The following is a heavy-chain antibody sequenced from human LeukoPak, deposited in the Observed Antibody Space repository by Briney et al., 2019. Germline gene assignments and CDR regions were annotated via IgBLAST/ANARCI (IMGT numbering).Heavy chain of an antibody. Sequence: ASVKVSCKASGYTFTSYYMHWVQQAPGQGLEWMGIINPSGGSTSYAQKFQGRVTMTRDMSTSTVYMELSSLRSEDTAVYYCARDPRGRNWFDPWGQGTLVTVSS. J-gene: IGHJ5*02. CDR3: ARDPRGRNWFDP. CDR2: INPSGGST. D-gene: IGHD3-10*01. V-gene: IGHV1-46*01. CDR1: GYTFTSYY.